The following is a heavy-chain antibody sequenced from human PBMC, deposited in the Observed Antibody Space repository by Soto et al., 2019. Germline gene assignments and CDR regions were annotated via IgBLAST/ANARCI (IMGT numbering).Heavy chain of an antibody. D-gene: IGHD1-26*01. Sequence: PGGSLRLSCGVSGFTFSSSEMYWVRQAPGKGLEWISYIHPSGQPIFYADSVKGRFTISRDNANNSVFLQMNSLRAEDTAVYYCARRASRWGQGTMVTVSS. J-gene: IGHJ3*01. CDR1: GFTFSSSE. CDR3: ARRASR. CDR2: IHPSGQPI. V-gene: IGHV3-48*03.